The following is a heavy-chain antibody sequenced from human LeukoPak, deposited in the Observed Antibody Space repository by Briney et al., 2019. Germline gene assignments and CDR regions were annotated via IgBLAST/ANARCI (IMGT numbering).Heavy chain of an antibody. J-gene: IGHJ6*02. CDR3: ARDKDSSSWPTYYYYYYGMDV. V-gene: IGHV1-18*01. CDR2: ISAYNGNT. CDR1: GGTFSSYA. D-gene: IGHD6-13*01. Sequence: GASVKVSCKASGGTFSSYAISWVRQAPGQGLEWMGWISAYNGNTNYAQKLQGRVTMTTDTSTSTAYMELRSLRSDDTAVYYCARDKDSSSWPTYYYYYYGMDVWGQGTTVTVS.